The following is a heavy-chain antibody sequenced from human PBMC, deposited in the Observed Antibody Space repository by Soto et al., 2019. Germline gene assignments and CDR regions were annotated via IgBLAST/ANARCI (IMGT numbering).Heavy chain of an antibody. V-gene: IGHV3-23*01. CDR1: GFTFINYA. Sequence: EVQLLESGGGLVQPGGSLRLSCAGSGFTFINYAMNWVRQAPGKGLEWVSTISGGGDAPFFADSVRGRFTISSDNSKNTVTLRMNNLGVDDTAVYFCARKVPGSTSRPDYWYFDLWGRGTLVTVSS. CDR3: ARKVPGSTSRPDYWYFDL. J-gene: IGHJ2*01. D-gene: IGHD3-10*01. CDR2: ISGGGDAP.